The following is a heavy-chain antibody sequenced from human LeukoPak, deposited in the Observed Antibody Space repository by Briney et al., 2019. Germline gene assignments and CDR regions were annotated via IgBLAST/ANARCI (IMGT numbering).Heavy chain of an antibody. CDR3: ARVRRSSNRPDAFDV. Sequence: SETLSLTCTVSGGSIGTYYWNWVRQPPGKRLEWIAYIDYSGRTNYNPSLKSRVTISIDTSKNQFSLKLSSVTAADTAVYYCARVRRSSNRPDAFDVWGQGTAVTVSS. V-gene: IGHV4-59*01. CDR2: IDYSGRT. CDR1: GGSIGTYY. J-gene: IGHJ3*01. D-gene: IGHD6-13*01.